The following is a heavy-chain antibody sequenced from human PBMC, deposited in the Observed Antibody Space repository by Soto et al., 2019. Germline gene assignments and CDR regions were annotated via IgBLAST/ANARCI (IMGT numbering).Heavy chain of an antibody. V-gene: IGHV3-23*01. CDR2: IRGSGNST. Sequence: GGSLRLSCAASGFTFSTYAMTWVRQAPGKGLEWVSTIRGSGNSTYYSDSVKGRFTISRDNAKNTLYLQMNSLRAEDTAVYYCARGPPRYSSSWNFDYWGQGTLVTVSS. CDR1: GFTFSTYA. CDR3: ARGPPRYSSSWNFDY. J-gene: IGHJ4*02. D-gene: IGHD6-13*01.